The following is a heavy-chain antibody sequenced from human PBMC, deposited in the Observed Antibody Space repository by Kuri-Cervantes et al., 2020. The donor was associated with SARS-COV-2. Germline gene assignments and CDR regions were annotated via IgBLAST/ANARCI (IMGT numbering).Heavy chain of an antibody. CDR1: GGSFNNYY. J-gene: IGHJ6*02. Sequence: SETLSLTCAVYGGSFNNYYWSWIRQPPGKGLEWSGDINQSGGTIHSPSLKSRVIISTDTSRNQFSLKLRSVTAADTAVYYCARGLVAVVPSPILGLGPHYFSYHLDVWGQGTTVTVSS. V-gene: IGHV4-34*01. CDR3: ARGLVAVVPSPILGLGPHYFSYHLDV. CDR2: INQSGGT. D-gene: IGHD2-2*01.